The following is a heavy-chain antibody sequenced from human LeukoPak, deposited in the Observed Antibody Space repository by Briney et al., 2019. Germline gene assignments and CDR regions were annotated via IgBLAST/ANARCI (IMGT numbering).Heavy chain of an antibody. CDR1: GGSVTSHY. CDR3: ATTGATSPSSASWFNIEY. D-gene: IGHD6-13*01. CDR2: IYYSGGT. J-gene: IGHJ4*02. V-gene: IGHV4-59*08. Sequence: PSETLSLTCTVSGGSVTSHYCNWVRQPPGRGLEWIGYIYYSGGTNYNPSLESRVTISLDTAKNQFSLKLRSVTAEDTAAYYCATTGATSPSSASWFNIEYWGQGTLVPVSS.